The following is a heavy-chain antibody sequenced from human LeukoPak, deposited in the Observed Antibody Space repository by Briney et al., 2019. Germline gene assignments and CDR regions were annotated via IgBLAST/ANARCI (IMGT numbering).Heavy chain of an antibody. Sequence: GGSLRLSCAASGFTFSDYYMNWIRQAPGKGLEWLSYISSSGTTIYYADSVKGRFTISRDNAKNSLYLQMNSLRAEDTAVYYCARSRYGRTRDFDYWGQGTLVTVSS. CDR2: ISSSGTTI. D-gene: IGHD5-18*01. CDR3: ARSRYGRTRDFDY. V-gene: IGHV3-11*01. CDR1: GFTFSDYY. J-gene: IGHJ4*02.